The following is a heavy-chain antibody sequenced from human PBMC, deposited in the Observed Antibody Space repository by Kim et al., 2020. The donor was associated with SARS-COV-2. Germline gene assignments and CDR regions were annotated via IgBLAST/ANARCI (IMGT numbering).Heavy chain of an antibody. J-gene: IGHJ6*02. D-gene: IGHD1-1*01. CDR1: GFTFSSYS. CDR2: ISSSSSYI. V-gene: IGHV3-21*04. Sequence: GGSLRLSCAASGFTFSSYSMNWVRQAPGKGLEWVSSISSSSSYIYYADSVKGRFTISRDNAKNSLYLQMNSLRAEDTAVYYCARDRGVPEYYYYGMDVWGQGTTVTVSS. CDR3: ARDRGVPEYYYYGMDV.